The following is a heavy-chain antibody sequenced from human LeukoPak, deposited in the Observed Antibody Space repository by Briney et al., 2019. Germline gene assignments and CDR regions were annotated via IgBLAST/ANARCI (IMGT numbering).Heavy chain of an antibody. J-gene: IGHJ4*02. CDR2: INPNSGGT. D-gene: IGHD3-22*01. V-gene: IGHV1-2*02. Sequence: GASVKVSCKASGYTFTGYYMHWVRQAPGQGLEWMGWINPNSGGTNYAQKFQGRVTMTRDTSISTAYMELSRLRSDDTAVYYCARDQIVYYYDSSGYLYWGQGTLVTVSS. CDR3: ARDQIVYYYDSSGYLY. CDR1: GYTFTGYY.